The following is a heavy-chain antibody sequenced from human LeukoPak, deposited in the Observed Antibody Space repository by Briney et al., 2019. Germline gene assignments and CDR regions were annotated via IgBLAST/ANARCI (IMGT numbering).Heavy chain of an antibody. CDR1: GFTFSSYA. D-gene: IGHD4-17*01. V-gene: IGHV3-30-3*01. CDR2: ISYDGSNK. CDR3: ARETGSAVGSTDFDY. Sequence: GGSLRVSCAASGFTFSSYAMHWVRQAPGKGLEWVAVISYDGSNKYYADSVKGRFTISRDNSKNTLYLQMNSLRAEDTAVYYCARETGSAVGSTDFDYWGQGTLVTVSS. J-gene: IGHJ4*02.